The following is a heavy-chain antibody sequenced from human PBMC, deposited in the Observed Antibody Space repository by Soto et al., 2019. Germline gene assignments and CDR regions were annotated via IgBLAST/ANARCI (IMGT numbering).Heavy chain of an antibody. CDR1: GFTFSSYD. CDR3: ARIAAAGQIDY. V-gene: IGHV3-13*01. Sequence: GGSLRLSCAASGFTFSSYDMHWVRQATGKGLEWVSAIGTAGDTYYPGSVKGRFTISRENAKNSLYLQMNSLRAGDTAVYYCARIAAAGQIDYWGQGTLVTVSS. CDR2: IGTAGDT. D-gene: IGHD6-13*01. J-gene: IGHJ4*02.